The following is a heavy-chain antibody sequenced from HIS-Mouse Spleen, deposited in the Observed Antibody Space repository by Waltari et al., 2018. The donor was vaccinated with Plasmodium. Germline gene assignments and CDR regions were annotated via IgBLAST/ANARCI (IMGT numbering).Heavy chain of an antibody. CDR3: ARGVGYSSSWYWFDP. D-gene: IGHD6-13*01. Sequence: QVQLQESGPGLVKPSETLSLTCTVSGYSISSGYYWGWIRQPPGKGLEWIGSIYHSGSTYDNPSHKRRVTISVDTSKNQFSLKLSSVTAADTAVYYCARGVGYSSSWYWFDPWGQGTLVTVSS. J-gene: IGHJ5*02. V-gene: IGHV4-38-2*02. CDR1: GYSISSGYY. CDR2: IYHSGST.